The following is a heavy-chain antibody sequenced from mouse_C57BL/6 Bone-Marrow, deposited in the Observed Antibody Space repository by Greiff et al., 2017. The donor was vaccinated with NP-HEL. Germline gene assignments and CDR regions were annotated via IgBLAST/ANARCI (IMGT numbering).Heavy chain of an antibody. CDR1: GYTFTSYW. J-gene: IGHJ1*03. V-gene: IGHV1-72*01. Sequence: QVQLQQPGAELVKPGASVKLSCKASGYTFTSYWMHWVKQRPGRGLEWIGRIDPNSGGTKYNEKFKSKATLTVDKPSSTAYMQLISLTSEDSAVYYCARGTDGSSYSYWYCDVWGTGTTVTVSS. D-gene: IGHD1-1*01. CDR3: ARGTDGSSYSYWYCDV. CDR2: IDPNSGGT.